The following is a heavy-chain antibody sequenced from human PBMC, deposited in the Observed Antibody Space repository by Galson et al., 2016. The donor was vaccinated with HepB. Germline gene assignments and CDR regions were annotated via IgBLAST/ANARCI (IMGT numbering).Heavy chain of an antibody. CDR3: AKGPELYYDLWSAEGWIDY. D-gene: IGHD3-3*01. J-gene: IGHJ4*02. V-gene: IGHV3-23*01. CDR1: GFTFNTYA. Sequence: SLRLSCAASGFTFNTYAMSWVRQVPGKGLEWVSAISGSGTTTHYADSVKGRFTISRDNSKNTLYLQMNSLRVEDTAVCYCAKGPELYYDLWSAEGWIDYWGQGTLVTVSS. CDR2: ISGSGTTT.